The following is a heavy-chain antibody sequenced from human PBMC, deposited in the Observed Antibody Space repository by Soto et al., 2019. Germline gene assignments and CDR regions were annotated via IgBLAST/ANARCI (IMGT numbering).Heavy chain of an antibody. V-gene: IGHV3-48*03. CDR2: IDGSGTTK. D-gene: IGHD3-10*01. CDR3: ARGFGRFNS. CDR1: GFTFNDFE. Sequence: EVQLLESGGGLVQPGGSLRLSCGVSGFTFNDFEMNWVRQAPGKGLEWLAYIDGSGTTKKYADSVRGRFTISRDNPNNSLFLQMSSLSAAATAIYYCARGFGRFNSWGQGTLVSVSS. J-gene: IGHJ4*02.